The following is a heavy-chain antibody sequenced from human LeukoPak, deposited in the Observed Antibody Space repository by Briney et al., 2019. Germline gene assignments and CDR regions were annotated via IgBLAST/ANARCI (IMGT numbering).Heavy chain of an antibody. D-gene: IGHD3-3*01. CDR1: GFTFDDYA. CDR3: AKALWSGYYTNNWFDP. Sequence: PGRSLRLSCAASGFTFDDYAMPWVRQAPGKGLEWVSGTSWNSGSIGYADSVKGRFTISRDNAKNSLYLQMNSLRAEDTALYYCAKALWSGYYTNNWFDPWGQGTLVTVSS. CDR2: TSWNSGSI. J-gene: IGHJ5*02. V-gene: IGHV3-9*01.